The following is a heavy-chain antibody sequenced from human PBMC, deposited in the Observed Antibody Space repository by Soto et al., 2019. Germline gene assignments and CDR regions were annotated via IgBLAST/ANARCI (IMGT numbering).Heavy chain of an antibody. Sequence: QVQLQQWGAGLLKPSETLSLTCAVYGGSFSGYYWSWIRQPPGKGLEWIGEINHSGSTNYNPSLKRRVTISVDTSKNQFSLKLSSVTAADTAVYYCARGGRYCSSTSCYYYYYYGMDVWGQGTTVTVSS. CDR1: GGSFSGYY. CDR3: ARGGRYCSSTSCYYYYYYGMDV. J-gene: IGHJ6*02. D-gene: IGHD2-2*01. CDR2: INHSGST. V-gene: IGHV4-34*01.